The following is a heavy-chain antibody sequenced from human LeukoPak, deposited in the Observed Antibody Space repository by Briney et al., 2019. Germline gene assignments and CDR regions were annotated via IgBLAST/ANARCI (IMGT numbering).Heavy chain of an antibody. J-gene: IGHJ4*02. V-gene: IGHV3-23*01. CDR1: GFTFSSFA. CDR2: ISGSGGST. Sequence: GGSLRVSCATSGFTFSSFAMTWVRQARGKGLEWVSAISGSGGSTYYADSVEGRFTISRDNSKNTLYLQMSSLRAEDTAVYYCAKRTSGFCSSTSCYGHDFWGQGTLVTVSS. CDR3: AKRTSGFCSSTSCYGHDF. D-gene: IGHD2-2*03.